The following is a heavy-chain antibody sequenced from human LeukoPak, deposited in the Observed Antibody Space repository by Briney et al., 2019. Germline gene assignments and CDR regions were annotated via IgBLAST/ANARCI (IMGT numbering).Heavy chain of an antibody. V-gene: IGHV5-51*01. CDR1: GYSFTSYW. CDR3: ARPPPRSGSRDAFDI. CDR2: IYPGDSDT. J-gene: IGHJ3*02. Sequence: RGESLKISCKGSGYSFTSYWIGWVRQMPGKGLEWMGIIYPGDSDTRYGPSFQGQVTISADKSISTAYLQWSSLKASDTAMYYCARPPPRSGSRDAFDIWGQGTMVTVSS. D-gene: IGHD1-26*01.